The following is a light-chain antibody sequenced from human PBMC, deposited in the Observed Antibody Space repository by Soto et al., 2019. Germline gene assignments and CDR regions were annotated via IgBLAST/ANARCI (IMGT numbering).Light chain of an antibody. CDR1: QTVDHAY. CDR2: GAS. V-gene: IGKV3-20*01. J-gene: IGKJ1*01. Sequence: VLTQSPGTLSLSLGDRATLSCRASQTVDHAYVAWYQQRPGQAPILLIYGASTRATDVPERFSGSGSGTDFTLTINTLEPEDSAVYYCQQYGNSPWWFGQGTKVEIK. CDR3: QQYGNSPWW.